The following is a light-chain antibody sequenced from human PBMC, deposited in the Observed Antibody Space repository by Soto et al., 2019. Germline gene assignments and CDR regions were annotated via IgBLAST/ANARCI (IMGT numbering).Light chain of an antibody. V-gene: IGKV3-15*01. Sequence: EIVMTQSPATLSVSPGERAPLSCRASQSVSSSLAWYQQKPGQAPRLLIYGASTRATGVPARFSGGGSGTEFTLTISSLQSXXFAVYYCQQYNDWPRTFGQGTKVEI. CDR1: QSVSSS. CDR3: QQYNDWPRT. CDR2: GAS. J-gene: IGKJ1*01.